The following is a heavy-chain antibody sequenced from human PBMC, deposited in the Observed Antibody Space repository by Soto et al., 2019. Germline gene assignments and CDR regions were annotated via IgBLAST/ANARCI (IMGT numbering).Heavy chain of an antibody. CDR3: ARVVPGAEAWSSP. CDR2: ISLYSDGT. J-gene: IGHJ5*02. V-gene: IGHV1-18*01. Sequence: ASVKVSWKTSGYAFSNYGITWVRQAPGQPLEWLGWISLYSDGTNYAQKFQGRVSMTTDTSTTTAYMELRSLRSDDTAVYYFARVVPGAEAWSSPWRHGTLVTVS. D-gene: IGHD2-2*01. CDR1: GYAFSNYG.